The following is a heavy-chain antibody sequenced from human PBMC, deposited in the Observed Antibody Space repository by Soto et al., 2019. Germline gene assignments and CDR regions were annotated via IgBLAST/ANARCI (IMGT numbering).Heavy chain of an antibody. CDR1: GFTFSSYA. CDR3: ARRGSGSYYDS. D-gene: IGHD1-26*01. J-gene: IGHJ4*02. V-gene: IGHV3-23*01. Sequence: EVQLLESGGGLVQPGGSLRLSCAASGFTFSSYAMRWVRQAPVKGLEWVSAISGSGGSTYYADSVKGRFTISRDNSKNPLYLQMNSLRAEDTAVYYCARRGSGSYYDSWGQGTLVTVSS. CDR2: ISGSGGST.